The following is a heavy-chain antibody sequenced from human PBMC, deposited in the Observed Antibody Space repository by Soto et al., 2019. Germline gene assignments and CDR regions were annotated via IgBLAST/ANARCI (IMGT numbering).Heavy chain of an antibody. J-gene: IGHJ1*01. V-gene: IGHV1-18*01. CDR1: GYNFFDYG. CDR2: VSPKSGNT. CDR3: ARGRTVSSIGPLLV. D-gene: IGHD1-1*01. Sequence: QIQLVQSGAEVKKPGASVKVSCTASGYNFFDYGVSWVRQAPGQGLEWMGWVSPKSGNTDYARKVQGRVTMTTDISTSTAYMELRGLISDDTCVYYCARGRTVSSIGPLLVWGQGTLVSVSS.